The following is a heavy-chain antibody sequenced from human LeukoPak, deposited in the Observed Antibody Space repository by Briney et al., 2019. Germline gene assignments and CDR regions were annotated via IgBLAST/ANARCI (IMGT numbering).Heavy chain of an antibody. V-gene: IGHV3-23*01. J-gene: IGHJ4*02. D-gene: IGHD5-18*01. CDR2: ISGSGGNT. Sequence: PGGSLRLSCAASGFTFSSYAMSWVRQAPGKGLEWVSTISGSGGNTYSADSVKGRLTISRDNSKNTLYLQMNSLRAEDTAVYFCAKGRSGYSYGFDFWGRGTLVTVSS. CDR3: AKGRSGYSYGFDF. CDR1: GFTFSSYA.